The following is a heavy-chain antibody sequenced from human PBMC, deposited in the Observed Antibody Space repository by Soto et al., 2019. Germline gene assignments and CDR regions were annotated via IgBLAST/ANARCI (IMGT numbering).Heavy chain of an antibody. CDR1: GLTVNSNY. V-gene: IGHV3-53*02. Sequence: VQLVETGGGLIQPGGSLRLSCAASGLTVNSNYMSWVRQAPGKGLEWVSVIYSGGSTHYADSVKGRVTISRDISKNTRYLQMNSLGAEDTAVYYCARGSYDSPFDIWGQGTMVTVSS. CDR2: IYSGGST. J-gene: IGHJ3*02. CDR3: ARGSYDSPFDI. D-gene: IGHD3-10*01.